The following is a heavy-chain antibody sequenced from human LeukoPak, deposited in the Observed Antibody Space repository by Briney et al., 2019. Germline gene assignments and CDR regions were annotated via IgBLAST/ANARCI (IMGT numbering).Heavy chain of an antibody. CDR3: AKDREGDYDFWSGPIDY. Sequence: GGSLRLSCAASGFTFSSYAMSWVRQAPGKGLEWVSAISGSGGSTYYADSVKGRFTISRDNSKNTLYLQMNSLRAEDTAVYYCAKDREGDYDFWSGPIDYWGQGTLVTVSS. CDR1: GFTFSSYA. V-gene: IGHV3-23*01. J-gene: IGHJ4*02. CDR2: ISGSGGST. D-gene: IGHD3-3*01.